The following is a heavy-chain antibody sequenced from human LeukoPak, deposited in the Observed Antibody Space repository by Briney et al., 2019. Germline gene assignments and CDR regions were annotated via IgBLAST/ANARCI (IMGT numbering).Heavy chain of an antibody. D-gene: IGHD3-10*01. J-gene: IGHJ4*02. CDR3: AKPYYGSGSYYGFNYYAFDY. V-gene: IGHV3-23*01. CDR1: GFTFTNYA. Sequence: GGSLRLSCAASGFTFTNYAMNWVRQAPGKRLEWVSSITSNARDTYFADSVKGRFTVSRDNSGNTLYLQMNSLRAEDTAVYYCAKPYYGSGSYYGFNYYAFDYWGQGTLVTVSS. CDR2: ITSNARDT.